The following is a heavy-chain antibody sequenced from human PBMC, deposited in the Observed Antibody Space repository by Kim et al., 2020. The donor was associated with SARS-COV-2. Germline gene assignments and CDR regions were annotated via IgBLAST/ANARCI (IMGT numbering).Heavy chain of an antibody. Sequence: GGSLRLSCAASGFTFSNAWMSWVRQAPGKGLEWVGRIKSKTDGGTTDYAAPVKGRFTISRDDSKNTLYLQMNSLKTEDTAVYYCTTGRFPHLYYYGSGSYYHPSREAITYYYYYGMDVWGQGTTVTVSS. J-gene: IGHJ6*02. V-gene: IGHV3-15*01. CDR2: IKSKTDGGTT. CDR1: GFTFSNAW. CDR3: TTGRFPHLYYYGSGSYYHPSREAITYYYYYGMDV. D-gene: IGHD3-10*01.